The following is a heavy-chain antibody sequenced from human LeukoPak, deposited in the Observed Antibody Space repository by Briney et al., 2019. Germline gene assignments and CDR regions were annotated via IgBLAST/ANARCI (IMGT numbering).Heavy chain of an antibody. V-gene: IGHV1-2*02. J-gene: IGHJ4*02. CDR1: GYTFTGYY. CDR3: ARLAYCGGDCYRQTTNYYFDY. Sequence: ASVKVSCKASGYTFTGYYMHWVRQAPGQGLEWLGWINPNSGGTNYAQKVQGRVTMTRDTSISTAYMELSRLRSDDTAVYYCARLAYCGGDCYRQTTNYYFDYWGQGTLVTVSS. CDR2: INPNSGGT. D-gene: IGHD2-21*02.